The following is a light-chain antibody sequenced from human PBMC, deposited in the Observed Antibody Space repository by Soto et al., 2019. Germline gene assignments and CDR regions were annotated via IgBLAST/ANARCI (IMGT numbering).Light chain of an antibody. CDR2: EVS. J-gene: IGLJ3*02. Sequence: QSALTQPASVSGSPGQTITISCTGTSSDVGGYNYLSWYQQHPGKAPKVMIYEVSNRPSGVSNRFSGSKSGNTASLTISGLQADDEADYFCSSYTTSGTLVFGGGTKVTVL. V-gene: IGLV2-14*01. CDR3: SSYTTSGTLV. CDR1: SSDVGGYNY.